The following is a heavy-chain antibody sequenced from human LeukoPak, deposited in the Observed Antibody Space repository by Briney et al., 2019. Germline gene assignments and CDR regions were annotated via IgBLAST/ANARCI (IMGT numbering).Heavy chain of an antibody. Sequence: SETLSLPCTVSGGSISSYYWSWIRQPPGKGLEWIGYIYYSGSTNYNPSLKSRVTISVDTSKNQFSLKLSSVTAADTAVYYCARVGRQWLVQGYWYFDHWGQGTLVTVSS. V-gene: IGHV4-59*01. CDR2: IYYSGST. CDR1: GGSISSYY. CDR3: ARVGRQWLVQGYWYFDH. D-gene: IGHD6-19*01. J-gene: IGHJ2*01.